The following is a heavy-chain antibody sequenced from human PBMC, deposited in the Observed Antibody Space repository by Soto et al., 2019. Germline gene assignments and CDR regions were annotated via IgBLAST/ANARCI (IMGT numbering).Heavy chain of an antibody. D-gene: IGHD3-10*01. V-gene: IGHV3-48*02. J-gene: IGHJ5*02. CDR1: GFTFSSYS. CDR3: ARPYGSGSLNWFDP. CDR2: ISSSSSTI. Sequence: HPGGSLRLSCAASGFTFSSYSMNWVRQAPGKGLEWVSYISSSSSTIYYADSVKGRFTISRDNAKNSLYLQMNSLRDEDTAVYYCARPYGSGSLNWFDPWGQGTLVTVSS.